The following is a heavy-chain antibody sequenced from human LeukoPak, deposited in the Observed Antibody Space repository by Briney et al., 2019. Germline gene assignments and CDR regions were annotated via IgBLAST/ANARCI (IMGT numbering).Heavy chain of an antibody. V-gene: IGHV4-59*08. J-gene: IGHJ4*02. CDR1: GGSFSSYY. CDR2: IYYSGST. CDR3: ARRYCSGGSCYSSFDY. Sequence: SETLSLTCTDSGGSFSSYYWSWIRQAPGKGLEWMGYIYYSGSTNYNPSLKSRVTISVDTSKNQFSLKLSSVTAADTAVYYCARRYCSGGSCYSSFDYWGQGTLVTVSS. D-gene: IGHD2-15*01.